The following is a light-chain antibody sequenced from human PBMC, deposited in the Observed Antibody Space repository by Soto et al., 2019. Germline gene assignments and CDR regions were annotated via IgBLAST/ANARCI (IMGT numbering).Light chain of an antibody. J-gene: IGKJ1*01. CDR2: VSS. Sequence: DIVMTQSPLSLPVTPGEPAAISCRSSQSLLQTNGYNYLDWYLQKPGQSPQLLIYVSSNRASGVPDRFSGSGSGTDFTLKIRRVEAEDVGVYYCMQALQTPWTFGQGPKVEIK. V-gene: IGKV2-28*01. CDR1: QSLLQTNGYNY. CDR3: MQALQTPWT.